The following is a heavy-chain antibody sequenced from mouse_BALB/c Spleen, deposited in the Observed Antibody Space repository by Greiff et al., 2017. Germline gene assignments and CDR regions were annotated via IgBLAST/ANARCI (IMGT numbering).Heavy chain of an antibody. J-gene: IGHJ4*01. CDR3: ARGGTGVYYAMDY. V-gene: IGHV2-6-7*01. Sequence: QVQLKESGPGLVAPSQSLSITCTVSGFSLTGYGVNWVRQPPGKGLEWLGMIWGDGSTDYNSALKSRLSISKDNSKSQVFLKMNSLQTDDTARYYCARGGTGVYYAMDYWGQGTSVTVSS. D-gene: IGHD3-1*01. CDR2: IWGDGST. CDR1: GFSLTGYG.